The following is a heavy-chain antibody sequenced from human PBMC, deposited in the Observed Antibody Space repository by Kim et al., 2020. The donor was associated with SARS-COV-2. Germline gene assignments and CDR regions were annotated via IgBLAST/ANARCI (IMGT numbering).Heavy chain of an antibody. CDR3: TTDLHDYVDYDY. D-gene: IGHD3-16*01. CDR1: GFTFSNAW. J-gene: IGHJ4*02. CDR2: IKSKTDGWTT. Sequence: GGSLRLSCAASGFTFSNAWMSWVRQAPGKGLEWVGRIKSKTDGWTTDYAAPVKGRFTISRDDSKNTLYLQINSLKTEDTAVYYFTTDLHDYVDYDYWGQG. V-gene: IGHV3-15*01.